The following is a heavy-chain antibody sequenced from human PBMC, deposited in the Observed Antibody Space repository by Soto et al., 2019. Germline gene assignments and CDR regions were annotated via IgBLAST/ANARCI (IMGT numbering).Heavy chain of an antibody. CDR3: ARVKRYYFGSGSYYNRPFDF. D-gene: IGHD3-10*01. Sequence: SETLSLTCTVSGGSISSSSYYWGWIRQPPGKGLEWIGSIYYSGSTYYNPSLKSRITISVDTSKNQFSLKLTSVTAADTAVYYCARVKRYYFGSGSYYNRPFDFWGQGTLVTVSS. V-gene: IGHV4-39*07. CDR2: IYYSGST. J-gene: IGHJ4*02. CDR1: GGSISSSSYY.